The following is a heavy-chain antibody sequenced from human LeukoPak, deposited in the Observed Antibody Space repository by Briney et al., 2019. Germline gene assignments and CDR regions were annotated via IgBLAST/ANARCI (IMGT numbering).Heavy chain of an antibody. CDR1: GFTFSSYA. D-gene: IGHD2-2*02. V-gene: IGHV3-23*01. J-gene: IGHJ6*02. CDR3: AKLGLCSSTSCYTWYYYGMDV. CDR2: ISGSGGGT. Sequence: GGSLRLSCAASGFTFSSYAMSWVRQARGKGLEWVSAISGSGGGTYYADSVKGRFTISRDNSKNTLYLQMNSLRAEDTAVYYCAKLGLCSSTSCYTWYYYGMDVWGQGTTVTVSS.